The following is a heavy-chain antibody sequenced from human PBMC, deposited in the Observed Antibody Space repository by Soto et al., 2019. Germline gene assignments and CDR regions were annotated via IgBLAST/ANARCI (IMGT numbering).Heavy chain of an antibody. V-gene: IGHV1-69*08. CDR1: GGPYSKYS. Sequence: QVQLVQSGTEVKKPGSSVTVSCKASGGPYSKYSISWVRQAPGQGLEWVGRIIPIFDTTNYAQKFQGRATITADKPTSTVCMDLSSLRSEDTAVYYCARSLLGDDYDSYGLDNWGQGTLVTVSS. CDR2: IIPIFDTT. CDR3: ARSLLGDDYDSYGLDN. D-gene: IGHD3-22*01. J-gene: IGHJ4*02.